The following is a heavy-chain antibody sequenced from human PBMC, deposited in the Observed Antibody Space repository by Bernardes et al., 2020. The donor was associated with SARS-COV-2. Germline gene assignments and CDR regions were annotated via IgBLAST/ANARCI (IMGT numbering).Heavy chain of an antibody. CDR1: GFTFSSYA. Sequence: GGSLRLSCAASGFTFSSYAMSWVRQAPGKGLEWVSAISGSGGTTYYADSVKGRFTISRDNSKNTLYLQMNSLRAEDTAVYYCAKDERYCSSTSCYLVDDYWGQGTLVTVSS. J-gene: IGHJ4*02. CDR3: AKDERYCSSTSCYLVDDY. D-gene: IGHD2-2*01. CDR2: ISGSGGTT. V-gene: IGHV3-23*01.